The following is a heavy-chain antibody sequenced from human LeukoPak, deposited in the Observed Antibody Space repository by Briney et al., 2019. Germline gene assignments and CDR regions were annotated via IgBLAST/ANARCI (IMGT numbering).Heavy chain of an antibody. V-gene: IGHV1-18*01. CDR2: ISAYNGNT. CDR1: GYTFTSYG. D-gene: IGHD3-22*01. Sequence: ASVKVSCKASGYTFTSYGISWVRQAPGQGLEWMGWISAYNGNTNYAQKLQGRVTMTTDTSTSTAYMELRSLRSDDTAVYYCARANYYDSSGYYPALWFYWGQGTLVTVSS. CDR3: ARANYYDSSGYYPALWFY. J-gene: IGHJ4*02.